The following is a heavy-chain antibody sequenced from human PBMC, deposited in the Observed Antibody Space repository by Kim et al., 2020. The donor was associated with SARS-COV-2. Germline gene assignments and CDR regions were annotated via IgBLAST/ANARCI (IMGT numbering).Heavy chain of an antibody. V-gene: IGHV3-11*04. J-gene: IGHJ5*02. CDR3: ARDLDSSGWYGGRNWFDP. Sequence: GGSLRLSCAASGFTFSDYYMSWIRQAPGKGLEWVSYISSSGSTIYYADSVKGRFTISRDNAKNSLYLQMNSLRAEDTAVYYCARDLDSSGWYGGRNWFDPWGQGTLVTVSS. CDR2: ISSSGSTI. CDR1: GFTFSDYY. D-gene: IGHD6-19*01.